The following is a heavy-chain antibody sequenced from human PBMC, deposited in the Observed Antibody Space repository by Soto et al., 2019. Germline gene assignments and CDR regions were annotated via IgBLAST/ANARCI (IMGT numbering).Heavy chain of an antibody. CDR3: AREVPGGYYFDS. CDR1: AYSFRDYY. Sequence: GASVKVSCKTSAYSFRDYYMHCVRQAPGQGLEWMGTINPYDGGTNYAQKVQGRVFMTRDTTTKTVYMELTSLRSEDTAVYYCAREVPGGYYFDSWGRGTLVTVSS. J-gene: IGHJ4*02. V-gene: IGHV1-46*01. CDR2: INPYDGGT. D-gene: IGHD3-16*01.